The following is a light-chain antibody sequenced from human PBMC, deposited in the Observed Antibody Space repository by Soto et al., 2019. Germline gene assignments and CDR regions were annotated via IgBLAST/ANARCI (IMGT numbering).Light chain of an antibody. CDR1: QSVSSSY. J-gene: IGKJ1*01. CDR2: GAS. Sequence: EIVLTQSPGTLSLSPGERATLSCRASQSVSSSYLAWYQQKPGQAPRLLIHGASSRATGIPDRFSGSGSGTDFTLTISRLEPEDFAVYYCQQYYRYPWTFGQGTQVEIK. V-gene: IGKV3-20*01. CDR3: QQYYRYPWT.